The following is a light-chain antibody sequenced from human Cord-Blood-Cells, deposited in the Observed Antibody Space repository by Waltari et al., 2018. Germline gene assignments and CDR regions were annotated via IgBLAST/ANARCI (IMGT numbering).Light chain of an antibody. CDR2: GAS. CDR3: QQYGSSQT. V-gene: IGKV3-20*01. CDR1: QSVSCSD. Sequence: EIVLRQSPRTLFLSPGERATLSCRASQSVSCSDLARSQQKPGQASRILVYGASSRDTRIPDKFSGSGSGTDFTLTISGLEPEDFAVYYCQQYGSSQTFGQGTKVEIK. J-gene: IGKJ1*01.